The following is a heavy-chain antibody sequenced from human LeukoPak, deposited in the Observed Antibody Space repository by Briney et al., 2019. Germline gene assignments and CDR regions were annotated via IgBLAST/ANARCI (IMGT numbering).Heavy chain of an antibody. V-gene: IGHV7-4-1*02. CDR2: INTNTGNP. J-gene: IGHJ4*02. CDR3: ALSMFLEWWEVDY. CDR1: GYTFTSYA. D-gene: IGHD3-3*01. Sequence: ASVKVSCKASGYTFTSYAMNWVRQAPRQGLEWMGWINTNTGNPTYAQGFTGRFVFSLDTSVSTAYLQISSLKAEDTAVYYCALSMFLEWWEVDYWGQGTLVTVSS.